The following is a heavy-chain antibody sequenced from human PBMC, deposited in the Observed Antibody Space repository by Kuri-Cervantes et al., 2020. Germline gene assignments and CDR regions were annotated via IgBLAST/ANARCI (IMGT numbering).Heavy chain of an antibody. CDR2: IKQDGSEK. CDR3: ARAIDGYIDY. Sequence: GESLKISCAASGFTFSSYWMSWVRQAPGKGLEWVANIKQDGSEKYYVDSVKGRFTISRDNAKNMLYLQMNSLRAEDTAVYYCARAIDGYIDYWGQGTLVTVSS. D-gene: IGHD5-24*01. V-gene: IGHV3-7*01. CDR1: GFTFSSYW. J-gene: IGHJ4*02.